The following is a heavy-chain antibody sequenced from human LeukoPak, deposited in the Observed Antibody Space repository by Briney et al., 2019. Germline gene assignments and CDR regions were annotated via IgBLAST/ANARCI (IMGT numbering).Heavy chain of an antibody. CDR3: AREAGTTLGNWFDP. J-gene: IGHJ5*02. D-gene: IGHD1-1*01. CDR2: IIPILGIA. V-gene: IGHV1-69*04. Sequence: SVKVSCKASGGTFSSCTISWVRHAPGQGLEWMGRIIPILGIANYAQKFQGRVTITADKSTSTAYMELSSLRSEDTAVYYCAREAGTTLGNWFDPWGQGTLVTVSS. CDR1: GGTFSSCT.